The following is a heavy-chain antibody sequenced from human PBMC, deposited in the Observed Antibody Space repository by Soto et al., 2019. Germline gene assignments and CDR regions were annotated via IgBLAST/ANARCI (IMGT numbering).Heavy chain of an antibody. CDR3: AFRRVTPEGRYLFYGMDV. Sequence: GGSLRLSCAASGFTVRDHAIHWVRQSPGKGLEWLGGLSANKNDEFYSDSVKGRFRISRDDALNTYFLQLSGLTSEDTAVYYCAFRRVTPEGRYLFYGMDVWGLGTTVTVSS. CDR1: GFTVRDHA. CDR2: LSANKNDE. D-gene: IGHD1-26*01. V-gene: IGHV3-30-3*01. J-gene: IGHJ6*02.